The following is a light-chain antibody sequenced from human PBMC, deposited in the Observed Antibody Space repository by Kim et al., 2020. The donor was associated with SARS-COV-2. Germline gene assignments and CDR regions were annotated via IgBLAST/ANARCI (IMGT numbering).Light chain of an antibody. CDR1: KDIANS. V-gene: IGKV1-27*01. CDR3: QKYNSAPWT. J-gene: IGKJ1*01. CDR2: GAS. Sequence: ASIGDRVTITCRASKDIANSLAWYQQKPGKVPQVLIYGASTLQSGVPSRFSGSGSGTEFTLTIGSLQTEDVATYYCQKYNSAPWTFGPGTKVDIK.